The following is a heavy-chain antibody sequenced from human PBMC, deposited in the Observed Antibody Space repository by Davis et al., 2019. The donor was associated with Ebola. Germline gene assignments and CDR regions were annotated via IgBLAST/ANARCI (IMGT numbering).Heavy chain of an antibody. CDR2: IRSKANSYAT. V-gene: IGHV3-73*01. D-gene: IGHD5-18*01. CDR3: TTGREGYSYGYEDY. CDR1: GFTFSGSA. J-gene: IGHJ4*02. Sequence: GGSLRLSCAASGFTFSGSAMHWVRQASGKGLEWVGRIRSKANSYATAYAASVKGRFTISRDDSKNTAYLQMNSLKTEDTAVYYCTTGREGYSYGYEDYWGQGTLVTVSS.